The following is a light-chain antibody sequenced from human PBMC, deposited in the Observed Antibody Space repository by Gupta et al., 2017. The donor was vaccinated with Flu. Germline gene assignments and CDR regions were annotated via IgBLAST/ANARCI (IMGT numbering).Light chain of an antibody. CDR2: NHS. V-gene: IGLV3-25*03. J-gene: IGLJ3*02. CDR3: HSAHSSRNVRV. Sequence: GPTTSTTVSGTALASKYVFWYPHTPAQAPVLLLYNHSRSRSAIPERFSGSTSASTATFTIICVQADVGADYYCHSAHSSRNVRVFGGGTKLTVL. CDR1: ALASKY.